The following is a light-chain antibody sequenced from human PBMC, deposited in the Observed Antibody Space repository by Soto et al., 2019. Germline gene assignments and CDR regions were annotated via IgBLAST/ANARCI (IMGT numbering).Light chain of an antibody. J-gene: IGKJ4*01. Sequence: DIVMTQTPLSLPVTPGEPASISCRSSQSLLHTNGYNYLDWYLQKPGQSPQLLISLGSDRASGVPDRFSGSGSGTESTLKISRVEAEDVGVYYCMQALQTPLTFGGGTQVEIK. V-gene: IGKV2-28*01. CDR1: QSLLHTNGYNY. CDR2: LGS. CDR3: MQALQTPLT.